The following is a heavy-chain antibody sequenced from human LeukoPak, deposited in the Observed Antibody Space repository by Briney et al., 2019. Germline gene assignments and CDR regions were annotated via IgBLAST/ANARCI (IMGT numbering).Heavy chain of an antibody. CDR1: GFTFSSYA. V-gene: IGHV3-23*01. CDR3: AKSTGSYYQSDY. D-gene: IGHD1-26*01. Sequence: GGSLRLSCAASGFTFSSYAMHWVRQAPGKGLEWVSSISGGGGSTYDADSVKGRFTISRDNSKNTLYLQMNSLRAEDTAVYYCAKSTGSYYQSDYWGQGTLVTVSS. CDR2: ISGGGGST. J-gene: IGHJ4*02.